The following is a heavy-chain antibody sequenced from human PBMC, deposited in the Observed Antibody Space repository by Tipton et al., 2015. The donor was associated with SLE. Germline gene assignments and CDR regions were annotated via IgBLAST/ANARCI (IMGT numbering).Heavy chain of an antibody. CDR3: ARDPRGWYHFDY. CDR2: ISYDGSNK. V-gene: IGHV3-30-3*01. D-gene: IGHD6-19*01. Sequence: SLRLSCAASGFTFSSYAMHWVRQAPGKGLEWLAVISYDGSNKYYADSVKGRFTISRDNSKNTLYLQMNSLRAEDTAVYYCARDPRGWYHFDYWGQGTLVTVSS. CDR1: GFTFSSYA. J-gene: IGHJ4*02.